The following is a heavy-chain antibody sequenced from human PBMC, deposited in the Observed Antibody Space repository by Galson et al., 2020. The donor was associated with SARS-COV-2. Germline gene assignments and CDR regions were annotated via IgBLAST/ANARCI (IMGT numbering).Heavy chain of an antibody. Sequence: SQTLSLTCTVSGGSISSYYWSWIRQPPGKGLEWIGYIYYSGSTNYNPSLKSRVTISVDTSKNQFSLKLSSVTAADTAVYYFARDLGSPPYYYYGMDVWGQGTTVTVSS. J-gene: IGHJ6*02. V-gene: IGHV4-59*13. D-gene: IGHD2-15*01. CDR2: IYYSGST. CDR1: GGSISSYY. CDR3: ARDLGSPPYYYYGMDV.